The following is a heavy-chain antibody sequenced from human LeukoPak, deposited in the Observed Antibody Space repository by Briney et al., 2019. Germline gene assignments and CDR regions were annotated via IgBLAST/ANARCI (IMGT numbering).Heavy chain of an antibody. CDR1: GGSISSYY. V-gene: IGHV4-59*01. Sequence: PSESPSLTCIVPGGSISSYYSSWIRQPPGKGLEWLAHIYYSGSTYYNPSIKRRVTLPVDPSTNQFSRKLSSVNPADRPVYSCARVILTAYHHDAFDIWGQGTMVTVSS. D-gene: IGHD3-9*01. CDR2: IYYSGST. J-gene: IGHJ3*02. CDR3: ARVILTAYHHDAFDI.